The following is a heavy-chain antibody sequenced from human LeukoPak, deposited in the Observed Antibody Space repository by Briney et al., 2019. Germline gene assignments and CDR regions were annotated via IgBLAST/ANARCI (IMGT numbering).Heavy chain of an antibody. D-gene: IGHD4-17*01. CDR3: ARDGYGDYGINWFDP. J-gene: IGHJ5*02. CDR1: GYTFTSYY. CDR2: INPSGGST. Sequence: ASVKVSCKASGYTFTSYYIHWVRQAPGQGLEWMGIINPSGGSTGYAQKFQGRVTMTRDTSTSTAYMELSRLRSDDTAVYYCARDGYGDYGINWFDPWGQGTLVTVSS. V-gene: IGHV1-46*01.